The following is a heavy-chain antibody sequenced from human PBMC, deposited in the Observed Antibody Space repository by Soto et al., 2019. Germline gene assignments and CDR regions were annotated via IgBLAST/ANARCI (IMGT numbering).Heavy chain of an antibody. D-gene: IGHD5-12*01. CDR2: ISNDENIK. J-gene: IGHJ4*02. CDR3: ARGLRGVLDY. CDR1: VFNFGNFG. Sequence: PRWSLRLSCLASVFNFGNFGMHWVRQAPGKGLEWLTVISNDENIKQDSVRGRFAIARDNSKNTLYLHLTSLRAEDTAIYYCARGLRGVLDYWGQGTLVTVSS. V-gene: IGHV3-33*01.